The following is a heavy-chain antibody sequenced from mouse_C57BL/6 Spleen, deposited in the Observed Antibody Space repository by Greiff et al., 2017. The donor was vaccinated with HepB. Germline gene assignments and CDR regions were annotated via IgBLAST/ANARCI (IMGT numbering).Heavy chain of an antibody. CDR1: GYTFTSYW. CDR3: ARRYSNYGAMDY. CDR2: INPSNGGT. V-gene: IGHV1-53*01. J-gene: IGHJ4*01. Sequence: VQLQQPGTDLVKPGASVKLSCTASGYTFTSYWMHWVQQRPGQGLEWIGNINPSNGGTNYTEKFKRTATLTVDKSSSTAYMQSSSLTSEDSAFYYCARRYSNYGAMDYWGQGISVTVSS. D-gene: IGHD2-5*01.